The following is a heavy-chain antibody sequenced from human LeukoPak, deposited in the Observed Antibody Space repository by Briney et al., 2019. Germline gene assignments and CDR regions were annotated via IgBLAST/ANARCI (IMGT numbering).Heavy chain of an antibody. CDR1: GFTFSSYS. CDR3: ARGGYSYGYAYSPFDY. J-gene: IGHJ4*02. V-gene: IGHV3-21*01. CDR2: ISSSNSYI. D-gene: IGHD5-18*01. Sequence: GGSLRLSCAASGFTFSSYSMNWVRQAPGKGLEWVSSISSSNSYIYYADSVKGRFTISRDNAKNSLYLQMNSLRAEDTAVYYCARGGYSYGYAYSPFDYWGQGTLVTVSS.